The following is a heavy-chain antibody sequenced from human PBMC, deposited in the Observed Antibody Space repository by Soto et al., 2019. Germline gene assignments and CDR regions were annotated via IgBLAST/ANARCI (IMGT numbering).Heavy chain of an antibody. Sequence: QVQLVQSGAEVKKPGSSVKVSCKASGGTFSSYAISWVRQAPGQGLEWMGGIIPIFGTANYAQKFQGRVTITADESTSTAYMELSSLRSEDTAVYYCARAGLSSGGEGDYYDSGSYDYWGQGALVTVSS. J-gene: IGHJ4*02. CDR1: GGTFSSYA. CDR2: IIPIFGTA. V-gene: IGHV1-69*01. D-gene: IGHD3-10*01. CDR3: ARAGLSSGGEGDYYDSGSYDY.